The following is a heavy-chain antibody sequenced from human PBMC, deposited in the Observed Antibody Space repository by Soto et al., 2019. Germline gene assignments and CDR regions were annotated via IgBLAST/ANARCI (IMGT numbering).Heavy chain of an antibody. CDR1: GGTFSSYT. Sequence: SVKFSCKASGGTFSSYTISWVRQAPGQGLEWMGRIIPILGIANYAQKFQGRVTITADKSTSTAYMELSSLRSEDTAVYYCARGVTVRHYYYYYYMDVWGKGTTVPVSS. V-gene: IGHV1-69*02. J-gene: IGHJ6*03. D-gene: IGHD4-17*01. CDR3: ARGVTVRHYYYYYYMDV. CDR2: IIPILGIA.